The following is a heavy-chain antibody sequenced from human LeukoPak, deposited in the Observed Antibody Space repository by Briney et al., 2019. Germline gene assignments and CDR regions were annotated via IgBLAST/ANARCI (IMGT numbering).Heavy chain of an antibody. J-gene: IGHJ1*01. D-gene: IGHD2-15*01. CDR1: GYTFTSYG. Sequence: ASVKVSCKASGYTFTSYGVSWVRQAPGQGLEWMGWISAYNGNTNYAQKLQGRVTMTTDTSTSTAYMELRSLRSDDTAVYYCARVTEGYCSGGSCCDFQHWGQGTLVTVSS. V-gene: IGHV1-18*01. CDR2: ISAYNGNT. CDR3: ARVTEGYCSGGSCCDFQH.